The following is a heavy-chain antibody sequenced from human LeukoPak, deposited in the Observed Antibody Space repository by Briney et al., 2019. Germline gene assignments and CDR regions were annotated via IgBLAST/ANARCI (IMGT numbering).Heavy chain of an antibody. CDR2: IDHSGST. J-gene: IGHJ4*02. CDR1: GGSISSSNW. D-gene: IGHD6-19*01. CDR3: AARSGWDLDD. V-gene: IGHV4-4*02. Sequence: SETLSLTCAVSGGSISSSNWWSWVRQPPGRGLEWIGEIDHSGSTNYNPSLKSRVTTSLDKSKNQFSLKLSSVTAADTAVYHCAARSGWDLDDWGQGTLVTVSS.